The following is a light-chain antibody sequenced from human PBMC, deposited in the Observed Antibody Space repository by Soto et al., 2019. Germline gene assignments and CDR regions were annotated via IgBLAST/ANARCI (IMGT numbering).Light chain of an antibody. Sequence: DIQMTQFPSTLSASVGARVTITCRASQNINSWLAWYQQKQGRPPKLLIYDASSLESGVSSRFSGSGSGTEFTLPISGLQPDDFATYYCQHYNSYPWTVGQGTKVEI. CDR3: QHYNSYPWT. J-gene: IGKJ1*01. CDR2: DAS. CDR1: QNINSW. V-gene: IGKV1-5*01.